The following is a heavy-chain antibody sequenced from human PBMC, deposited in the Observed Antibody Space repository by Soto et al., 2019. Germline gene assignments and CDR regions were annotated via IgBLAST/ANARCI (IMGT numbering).Heavy chain of an antibody. CDR2: ISRRSGGI. Sequence: EVQLVESGGGLVQPGRSLRLSCAGSGFYFDDYAMDWVRQAPGKGLECVEGISRRSGGIGYADAVKGRFTISRDNAKKSPHLHMNNVKLEDTALYYCAKGDSSTWVRYFGMDVWGQRTTVTVSS. CDR1: GFYFDDYA. D-gene: IGHD2-2*01. CDR3: AKGDSSTWVRYFGMDV. V-gene: IGHV3-9*01. J-gene: IGHJ6*02.